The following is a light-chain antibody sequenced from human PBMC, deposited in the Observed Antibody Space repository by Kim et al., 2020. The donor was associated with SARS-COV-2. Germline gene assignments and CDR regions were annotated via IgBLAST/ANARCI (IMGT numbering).Light chain of an antibody. CDR2: DAS. J-gene: IGKJ5*01. Sequence: PGERATPACRASQRVSKYLAWYQQKPGQPPRILIYDASTRATGIPARFSGSGSETDFTLTISTLQSEDFAVYYCQQRTNWPITFGQGTRLEIK. V-gene: IGKV3-11*01. CDR1: QRVSKY. CDR3: QQRTNWPIT.